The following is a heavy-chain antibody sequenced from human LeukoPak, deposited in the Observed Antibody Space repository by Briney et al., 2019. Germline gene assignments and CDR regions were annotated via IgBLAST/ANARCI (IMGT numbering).Heavy chain of an antibody. Sequence: SETLSLTCTVSGGSISSYYCSWIRQPPGKGLEWIGYIYYSGSTNYNPSLKSRVTISVDTSKNQFSLKLSSVTAADTAVYYCARDQGGKSWFDPWGQGTLVTVSS. CDR3: ARDQGGKSWFDP. V-gene: IGHV4-59*01. CDR1: GGSISSYY. J-gene: IGHJ5*02. CDR2: IYYSGST. D-gene: IGHD1-26*01.